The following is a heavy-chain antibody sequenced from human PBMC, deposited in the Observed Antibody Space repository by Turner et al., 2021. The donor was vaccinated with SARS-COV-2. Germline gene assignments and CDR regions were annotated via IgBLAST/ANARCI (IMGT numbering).Heavy chain of an antibody. J-gene: IGHJ4*02. CDR1: GFTFSRYG. CDR2: KWYDGSNK. D-gene: IGHD6-19*01. V-gene: IGHV3-33*06. Sequence: QVQLVESGGGVVQPGRSLRLSCAASGFTFSRYGMHWVRQAPGKGLEWVAVKWYDGSNKYYADSVKGRFTISRDNSKNTLDLQMKTLRGEETAVYYWAKSGFGYSSGWGYFDYWGQGNLVTVSS. CDR3: AKSGFGYSSGWGYFDY.